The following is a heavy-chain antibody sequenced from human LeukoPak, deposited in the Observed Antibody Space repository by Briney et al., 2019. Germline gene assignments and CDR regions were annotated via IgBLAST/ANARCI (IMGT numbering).Heavy chain of an antibody. J-gene: IGHJ4*02. CDR2: IYHSGST. CDR3: ARGNRTSALKKYNWNYTPDY. D-gene: IGHD1-7*01. Sequence: SETLSLTCAVSGGSISSGGYSWSWIRQPPGKGLEWIGYIYHSGSTYYNPSLKSRVTISVDRSKNQFSLKLSSVTAADTAVYYCARGNRTSALKKYNWNYTPDYWGQGTLVTVSS. CDR1: GGSISSGGYS. V-gene: IGHV4-30-2*01.